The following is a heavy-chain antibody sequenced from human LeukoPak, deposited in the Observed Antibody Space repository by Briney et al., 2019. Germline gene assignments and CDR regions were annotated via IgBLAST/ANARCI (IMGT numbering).Heavy chain of an antibody. D-gene: IGHD3-3*01. CDR1: GFIFTSYS. V-gene: IGHV3-48*02. J-gene: IGHJ6*02. CDR2: ISSPSTNI. Sequence: PGGSLRLSCAASGFIFTSYSMNWVRQAPGKGLEWVSYISSPSTNIYYVDSVKGRFTISRDNAKNSLYLQMDSLRDEDTAVYYCARTPTYGFWSGYTLDVWGQGTTVTVSS. CDR3: ARTPTYGFWSGYTLDV.